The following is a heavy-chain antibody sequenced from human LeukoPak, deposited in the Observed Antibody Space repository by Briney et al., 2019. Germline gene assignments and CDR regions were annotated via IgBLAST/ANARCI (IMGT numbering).Heavy chain of an antibody. D-gene: IGHD3-10*01. CDR2: INPAGRTK. J-gene: IGHJ4*02. CDR1: GFTFSNHW. V-gene: IGHV3-7*01. CDR3: ARDCCASGSHDS. Sequence: PGGSLRLSCAASGFTFSNHWMSWVRQEPGKGLEWVANINPAGRTKHYVDSVTGRFAISRDNAKNSLYLQMDSLRADDTAVYYCARDCCASGSHDSWGQGTQVTVSS.